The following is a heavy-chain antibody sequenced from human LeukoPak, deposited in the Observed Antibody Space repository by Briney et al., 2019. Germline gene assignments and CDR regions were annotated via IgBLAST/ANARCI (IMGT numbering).Heavy chain of an antibody. Sequence: ASVKVSCKASGYTFTGYYMHWVRQAPGRGLEWMGWINPNSGGTNYAQKFQGRVTMTRDTSISTAYMELSRLRSDDTAVYYCATEPERRIVVVPAASDYWGQGTLVTVSS. J-gene: IGHJ4*02. V-gene: IGHV1-2*02. CDR2: INPNSGGT. CDR1: GYTFTGYY. CDR3: ATEPERRIVVVPAASDY. D-gene: IGHD2-2*01.